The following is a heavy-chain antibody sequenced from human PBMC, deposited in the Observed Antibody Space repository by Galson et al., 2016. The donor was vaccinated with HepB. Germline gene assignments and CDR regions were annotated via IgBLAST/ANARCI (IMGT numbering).Heavy chain of an antibody. D-gene: IGHD5-24*01. J-gene: IGHJ4*02. CDR1: GYTFTYRY. CDR2: ITPSNGNA. V-gene: IGHV1-45*02. Sequence: SVKVSCKASGYTFTYRYLHWVRQAPGQTLEWMGWITPSNGNANYAQKFKDRVTFTRDTSMSTGYMGLSSLRSEDTAIYYCVGGYNEVGDYWGQGTLVTVSS. CDR3: VGGYNEVGDY.